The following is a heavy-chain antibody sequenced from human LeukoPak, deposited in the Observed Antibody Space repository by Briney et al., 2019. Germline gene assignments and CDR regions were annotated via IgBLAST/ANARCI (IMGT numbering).Heavy chain of an antibody. D-gene: IGHD3-10*01. Sequence: GALSLSCAASGFTFSSYSMNWVRQAPGKGLEWVSSISSSSSYIYYADSVKGRFTISRDNAKNSLYLQMNSLRAEDTAVYYCARGFYGSDNYYYYGMDVWGQGTTVTVSS. CDR3: ARGFYGSDNYYYYGMDV. J-gene: IGHJ6*02. V-gene: IGHV3-21*01. CDR2: ISSSSSYI. CDR1: GFTFSSYS.